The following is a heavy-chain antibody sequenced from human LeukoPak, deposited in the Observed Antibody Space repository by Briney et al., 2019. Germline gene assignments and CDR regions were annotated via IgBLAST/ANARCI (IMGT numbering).Heavy chain of an antibody. CDR3: ARDAETPGPIMTTYYYYMDV. V-gene: IGHV3-48*04. D-gene: IGHD4-11*01. CDR2: ITSSGSTK. J-gene: IGHJ6*03. CDR1: GFTFSSYS. Sequence: GGSLRLSCAASGFTFSSYSMNWVRQAPGKGLEWVSYITSSGSTKYYADSVKGRFTISRDNAKNSLYLQMNSLRPEDTAVYYCARDAETPGPIMTTYYYYMDVWGKGTTVTISS.